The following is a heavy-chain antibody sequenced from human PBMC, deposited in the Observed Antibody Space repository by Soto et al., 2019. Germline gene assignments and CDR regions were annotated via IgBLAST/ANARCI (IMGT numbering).Heavy chain of an antibody. V-gene: IGHV1-18*01. J-gene: IGHJ4*02. CDR3: ASDELWFGEGLPDY. Sequence: QVQLVQSGAEVKKPGASVKVSCKASGYTFTSYGISWLRQAPGQALEGMGWSSAYNVNTTYAQKLQGRVTMTTDTSTSTAYMELRSLRSDDTAVYYCASDELWFGEGLPDYWGQGTMVTVSS. CDR2: SSAYNVNT. D-gene: IGHD3-10*01. CDR1: GYTFTSYG.